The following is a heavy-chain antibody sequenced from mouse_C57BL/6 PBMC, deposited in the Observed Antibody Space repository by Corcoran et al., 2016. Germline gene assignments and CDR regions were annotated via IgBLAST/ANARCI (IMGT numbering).Heavy chain of an antibody. CDR3: ARRGYDPYAMDY. D-gene: IGHD2-3*01. CDR1: GYTFTDYY. Sequence: EVQLQQSGPELVKPGASVKISCKASGYTFTDYYMNWVKQSHGKSLEWIGDINPNNGGTSYNQKFKGKATLTVDKSSSTAYMELRSLTSEDSAVYYCARRGYDPYAMDYWGQGTSVTVSS. V-gene: IGHV1-26*01. J-gene: IGHJ4*01. CDR2: INPNNGGT.